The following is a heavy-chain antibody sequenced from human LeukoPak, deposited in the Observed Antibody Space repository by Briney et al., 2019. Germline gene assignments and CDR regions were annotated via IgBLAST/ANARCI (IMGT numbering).Heavy chain of an antibody. Sequence: GGSLRLSCAASGFTFSSYWMSWVRQAPGKGLEWVANIKQDGSEKYYVDSVKGRFTISRDNAKNSLYLQMNSLRAEDTAVYYCARDLCGGDCWVFDYWGQGTLVTVSS. D-gene: IGHD2-21*02. CDR3: ARDLCGGDCWVFDY. CDR1: GFTFSSYW. CDR2: IKQDGSEK. J-gene: IGHJ4*02. V-gene: IGHV3-7*01.